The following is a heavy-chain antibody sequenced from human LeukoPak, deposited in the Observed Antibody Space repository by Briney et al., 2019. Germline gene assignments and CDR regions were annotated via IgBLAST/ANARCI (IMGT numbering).Heavy chain of an antibody. J-gene: IGHJ4*02. V-gene: IGHV1-8*03. CDR2: MNPNSGNT. Sequence: ASVKVSCKASGYTFTSYDINWVRQATGQGLEWMGWMNPNSGNTGYAQKFQGRVTITRNTSISTAYMELSSLRSEDTAVYYCARGYPVGFWYYYNKYYFDYWGQGTLVTVSS. D-gene: IGHD2/OR15-2a*01. CDR1: GYTFTSYD. CDR3: ARGYPVGFWYYYNKYYFDY.